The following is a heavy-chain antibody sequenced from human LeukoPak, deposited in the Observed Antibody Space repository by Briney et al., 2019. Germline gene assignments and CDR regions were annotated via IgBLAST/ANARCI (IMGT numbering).Heavy chain of an antibody. D-gene: IGHD1-14*01. J-gene: IGHJ5*01. Sequence: GGSLRLSCAASGFTFSSYLMSWVRQAPGKGLEWASTISASGGNTYYADSVKGRFTTSRDNPKNTLLLQMNSLRAEDTAVYYCAKPGYITSGWFDYWGQGALVTVST. CDR2: ISASGGNT. CDR1: GFTFSSYL. CDR3: AKPGYITSGWFDY. V-gene: IGHV3-23*01.